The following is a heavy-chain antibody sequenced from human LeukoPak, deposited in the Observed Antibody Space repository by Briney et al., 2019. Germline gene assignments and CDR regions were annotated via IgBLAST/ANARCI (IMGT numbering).Heavy chain of an antibody. CDR3: ARWGVGFSNNGFDY. V-gene: IGHV4-61*02. D-gene: IGHD2-8*01. Sequence: SQTLSLTCTVSGGSILGGYFYWSWVRQPAGKGLEWIGRVDASGSTNYNPSLRSRVIISVDTSKNQFSLNLSSETAADTAVYYCARWGVGFSNNGFDYWGRGSLVTVSS. CDR2: VDASGST. J-gene: IGHJ4*02. CDR1: GGSILGGYFY.